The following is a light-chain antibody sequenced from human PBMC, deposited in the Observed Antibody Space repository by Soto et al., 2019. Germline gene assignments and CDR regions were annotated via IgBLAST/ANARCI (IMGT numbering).Light chain of an antibody. J-gene: IGKJ1*01. Sequence: IQSTQSPSSLSASVGDRVTITCRASQAISSYLAWYQQKPGKAPKLLIYGASTLQSGVPARFSGSGSGTDFTLTISSLQPEDSATYYCQQFSGYPWTFGQGTKVEIK. V-gene: IGKV1-9*01. CDR1: QAISSY. CDR3: QQFSGYPWT. CDR2: GAS.